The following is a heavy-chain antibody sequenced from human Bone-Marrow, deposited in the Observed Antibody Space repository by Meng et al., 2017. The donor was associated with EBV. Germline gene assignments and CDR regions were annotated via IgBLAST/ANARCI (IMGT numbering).Heavy chain of an antibody. Sequence: QVPLQQWGACLLKPSETLSLTCAVYGGCFSGYYWTWISQPSGKGVEWIGEINHSGSTNYYPSVTSRVTISVDTSKNQFSLKLSSVTAADTAVYYCATQRRDTDLFDPWGQGTLVTVSS. CDR2: INHSGST. J-gene: IGHJ5*02. V-gene: IGHV4-34*01. CDR3: ATQRRDTDLFDP. CDR1: GGCFSGYY. D-gene: IGHD6-25*01.